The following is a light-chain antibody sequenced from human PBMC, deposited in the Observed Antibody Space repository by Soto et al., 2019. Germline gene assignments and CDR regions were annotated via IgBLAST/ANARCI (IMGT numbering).Light chain of an antibody. Sequence: EIVMTQSPATLSVSPGERATLSCRASQSISSNLAWYQQKPGQGPRLLIYDASTRATGIPARFSGSGSGTDFTLTISRLEPEDFAVYYCQYYENSPYTFGQGTKVDIK. CDR3: QYYENSPYT. CDR2: DAS. J-gene: IGKJ2*01. V-gene: IGKV3-15*01. CDR1: QSISSN.